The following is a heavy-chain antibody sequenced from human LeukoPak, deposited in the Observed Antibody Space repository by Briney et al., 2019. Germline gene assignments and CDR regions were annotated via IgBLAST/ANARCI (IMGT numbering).Heavy chain of an antibody. CDR1: GYTLAELS. CDR2: FDPEDGET. J-gene: IGHJ4*02. CDR3: ATQAVGGNEEPYYFDY. V-gene: IGHV1-24*01. D-gene: IGHD4-23*01. Sequence: GASVRVSCTVSGYTLAELSMHWVRQAPGKGLEWMGGFDPEDGETIYAQKFQGRVTMTEDTSTDTAYMELSSLRSEDTAVYYCATQAVGGNEEPYYFDYWGQGTLVTVSS.